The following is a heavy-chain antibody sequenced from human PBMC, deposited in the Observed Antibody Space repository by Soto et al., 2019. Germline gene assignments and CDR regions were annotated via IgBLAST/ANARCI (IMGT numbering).Heavy chain of an antibody. J-gene: IGHJ4*02. CDR2: FSATSDHT. D-gene: IGHD3-16*01. V-gene: IGHV3-23*01. CDR3: SKERDQNWGRLRFAY. CDR1: GFFFSSYT. Sequence: EVQLLEAGGGLVQPGGSLSLSCVGSGFFFSSYTMTGVRQAPGKGLERVSSFSATSDHTYYADSVRGRSTISRDNSKNTLCLQMNSLTAEDTAMYYCSKERDQNWGRLRFAYWGQGILVIVSS.